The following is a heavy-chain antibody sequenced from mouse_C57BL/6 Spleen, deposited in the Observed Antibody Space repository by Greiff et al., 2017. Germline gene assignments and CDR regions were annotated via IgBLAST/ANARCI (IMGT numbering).Heavy chain of an antibody. CDR1: GYTFTSYW. CDR3: ARSFTTVVATDWYFDV. J-gene: IGHJ1*03. D-gene: IGHD1-1*01. Sequence: QVQLKQPGAELVRPGTSVKLSCKASGYTFTSYWMHWVKQRPGQGLEWIGVIDPSDSYTNYNQKFKGKATLTVDTSSSTAYMQLSSLTSEDSAVYYCARSFTTVVATDWYFDVWGTGTTVTVSS. CDR2: IDPSDSYT. V-gene: IGHV1-59*01.